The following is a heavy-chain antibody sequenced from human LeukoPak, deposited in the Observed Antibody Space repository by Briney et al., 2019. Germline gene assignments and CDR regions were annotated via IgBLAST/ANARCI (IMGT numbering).Heavy chain of an antibody. CDR2: ISSSSSYI. CDR1: GFTFSSYS. D-gene: IGHD3-10*01. Sequence: PGGSLRLSCAASGFTFSSYSTNWVRQAPGKGLEWVSSISSSSSYIYYADSVKGRFTISRDNAKNSLYLQMNSLRAEDTAVYYCARGTVRGVIYSAEGGSYWGQGTLVTVSS. J-gene: IGHJ4*02. CDR3: ARGTVRGVIYSAEGGSY. V-gene: IGHV3-21*01.